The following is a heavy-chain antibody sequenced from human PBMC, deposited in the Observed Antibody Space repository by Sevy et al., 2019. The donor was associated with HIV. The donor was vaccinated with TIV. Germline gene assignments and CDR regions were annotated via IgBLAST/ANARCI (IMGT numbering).Heavy chain of an antibody. CDR3: ARSGVVATIGGWFDP. J-gene: IGHJ5*02. D-gene: IGHD5-12*01. CDR1: GFTFSSYA. CDR2: ISYDGSNK. V-gene: IGHV3-30-3*01. Sequence: GGSLRLSCAASGFTFSSYAMHLVRQAPGKGLEWVAVISYDGSNKYYADSVKGRFTISRDNSKNMLYLQMNSLRAEDTAVYYCARSGVVATIGGWFDPWGQGTLVTVS.